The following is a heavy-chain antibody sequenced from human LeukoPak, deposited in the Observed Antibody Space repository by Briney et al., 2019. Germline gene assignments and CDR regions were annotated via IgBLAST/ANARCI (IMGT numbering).Heavy chain of an antibody. CDR3: ARVLRYCSGGNCYSGGLGYMDV. J-gene: IGHJ6*03. Sequence: GGSLRLSCAASGFTFSSYWMSWVRQAPGKGLEWISFIASDSSIYYADSVKGRFTLSRDNAKNSLYLQMNSLRAEDTAVYYCARVLRYCSGGNCYSGGLGYMDVWGKGTTVTISS. CDR2: IASDSSI. CDR1: GFTFSSYW. D-gene: IGHD2-15*01. V-gene: IGHV3-69-1*02.